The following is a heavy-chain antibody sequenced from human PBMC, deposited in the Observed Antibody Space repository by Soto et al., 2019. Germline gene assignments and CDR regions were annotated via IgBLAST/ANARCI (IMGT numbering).Heavy chain of an antibody. V-gene: IGHV4-59*11. CDR3: ARVSVVAVAPPYFDD. J-gene: IGHJ4*02. Sequence: SETLSLTCTVSGGSINNHYWSWIRQPPGKGLEWIGYIYYTGSTTYNPSLKSRVTISVDTSKNQFSLKLTSLTAADTAVYYCARVSVVAVAPPYFDDWGQGTLVAVCS. CDR2: IYYTGST. CDR1: GGSINNHY. D-gene: IGHD6-19*01.